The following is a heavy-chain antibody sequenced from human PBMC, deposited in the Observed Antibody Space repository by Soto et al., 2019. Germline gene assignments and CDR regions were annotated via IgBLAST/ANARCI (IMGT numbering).Heavy chain of an antibody. CDR2: IFSDAER. V-gene: IGHV2-26*03. CDR1: GFSLSNGRMG. J-gene: IGHJ6*02. Sequence: QVTLKESGPVLVKPTETLTLTCTISGFSLSNGRMGVSWIRQSPGKALEWLAHIFSDAERSYSTSMQSRLTSATDTSGTQVVLTMTNMAPVDTGSYSCARINADTYSHDYAMDVWGQGTTVTVSS. CDR3: ARINADTYSHDYAMDV.